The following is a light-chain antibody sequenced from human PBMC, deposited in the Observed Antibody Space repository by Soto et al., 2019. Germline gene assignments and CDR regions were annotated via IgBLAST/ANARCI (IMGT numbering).Light chain of an antibody. V-gene: IGKV1-5*01. CDR2: DAS. J-gene: IGKJ5*01. CDR1: QKIRNW. CDR3: QQYYTYAT. Sequence: DIQLTQSPSTPSAAVGGSVPITCRASQKIRNWLAWYQRKPGRAPKPLIFDASTLRTGVPSRFSGSGSGSEFNFTITGLQPDDFATYFCQQYYTYATFGHGTRLEI.